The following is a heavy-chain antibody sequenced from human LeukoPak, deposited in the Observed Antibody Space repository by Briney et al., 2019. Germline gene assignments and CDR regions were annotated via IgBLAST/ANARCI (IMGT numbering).Heavy chain of an antibody. J-gene: IGHJ4*02. CDR3: ARGQATYYYDSSGSKVFDY. V-gene: IGHV1-2*02. CDR1: GYTFTGYY. D-gene: IGHD3-22*01. CDR2: INPNSGGT. Sequence: GASVKVSCTASGYTFTGYYMHWVRQAPGQGLEWMGWINPNSGGTNYAQKFQGRVTMTRDTSISTAYMELSRLRSDDTAVYYCARGQATYYYDSSGSKVFDYWGQGTLVTVSS.